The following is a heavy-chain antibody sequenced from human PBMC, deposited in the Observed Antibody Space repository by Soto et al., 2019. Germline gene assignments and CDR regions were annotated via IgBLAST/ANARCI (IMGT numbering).Heavy chain of an antibody. Sequence: EVQLVESGGGLVQPGGSLRLSCEASGFIFNTYDMHWVRQSTGKGLEWVSGIGTLFDTYYTGSVRGRFTISRDNARSSFYLQMNNLRVGDTAVYYCARGRSNRFDSSPAPRFDPWGQGILVTVSS. CDR2: IGTLFDT. CDR1: GFIFNTYD. V-gene: IGHV3-13*01. CDR3: ARGRSNRFDSSPAPRFDP. D-gene: IGHD2-21*01. J-gene: IGHJ5*02.